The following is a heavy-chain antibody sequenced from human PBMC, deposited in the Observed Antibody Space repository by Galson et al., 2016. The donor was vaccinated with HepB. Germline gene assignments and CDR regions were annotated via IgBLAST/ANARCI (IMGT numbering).Heavy chain of an antibody. V-gene: IGHV3-7*01. J-gene: IGHJ5*02. Sequence: SLRLSCAGSGFTFGSNRMTWVRQAPGKGLEWVANIKQSGSEKYHVDSVKGRFTISRDNAQNSLYLQMNSLRAEDTAVYFCARVMNSGYPFSWGQGTLVTVSS. CDR3: ARVMNSGYPFS. CDR2: IKQSGSEK. D-gene: IGHD3-22*01. CDR1: GFTFGSNR.